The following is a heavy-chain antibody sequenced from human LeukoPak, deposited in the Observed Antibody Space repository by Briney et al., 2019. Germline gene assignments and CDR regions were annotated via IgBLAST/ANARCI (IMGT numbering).Heavy chain of an antibody. D-gene: IGHD3-10*01. CDR1: GYTFTGYY. V-gene: IGHV1-2*02. Sequence: SVKVSCKASGYTFTGYYMHWVRQAPGQGLEWMGWINPNSGGTNYAQKFQGRVTMTRDTSISTAYMELSRLRSDDTAVYYCAREDGSGSYAFDPWGQGTLVTVSS. J-gene: IGHJ5*02. CDR2: INPNSGGT. CDR3: AREDGSGSYAFDP.